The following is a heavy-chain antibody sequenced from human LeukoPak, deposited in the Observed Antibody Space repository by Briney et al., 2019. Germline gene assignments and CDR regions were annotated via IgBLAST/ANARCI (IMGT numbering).Heavy chain of an antibody. CDR3: ARVTGYMVEDYFDS. CDR1: GGSISSYY. Sequence: SSETLSITCTVSGGSISSYYWSWIRQPPGKGLEWIGYIYYSGSTNYNPSLKSRVTISVDTSKNQFSLRLRSVTAADTAVYYCARVTGYMVEDYFDSWGQGTLVTVSS. V-gene: IGHV4-59*01. J-gene: IGHJ4*02. D-gene: IGHD6-13*01. CDR2: IYYSGST.